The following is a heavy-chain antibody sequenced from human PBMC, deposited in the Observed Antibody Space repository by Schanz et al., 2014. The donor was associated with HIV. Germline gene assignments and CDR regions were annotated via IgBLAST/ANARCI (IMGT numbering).Heavy chain of an antibody. V-gene: IGHV3-30*18. Sequence: QVQLVESGGCVVQPGRSLRLSCAASGFTFSSYGMHWVRQAPGKGLEWVAVISYDGSNKYYADSVKGRFTIARDISKNTLDLQMNSLRAEDPAVYYCAKEEQQLGGVGGYHFDYWGQGTLVTVSS. J-gene: IGHJ4*02. CDR1: GFTFSSYG. D-gene: IGHD6-13*01. CDR2: ISYDGSNK. CDR3: AKEEQQLGGVGGYHFDY.